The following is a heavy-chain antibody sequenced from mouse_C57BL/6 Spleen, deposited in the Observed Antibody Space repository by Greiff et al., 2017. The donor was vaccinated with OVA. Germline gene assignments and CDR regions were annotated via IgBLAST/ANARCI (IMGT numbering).Heavy chain of an antibody. V-gene: IGHV1-81*01. J-gene: IGHJ4*01. CDR1: GYTFTSYG. Sequence: LVESGAELARPGASVKLSCKASGYTFTSYGISWVKQRTGQGLEWIGEIYPRSGNTYYNEKFKGKATLTADKSSSTAYMELRSLTSEDSAVYFCARYYYGSSEYAMDYWGQGTSVTVSS. CDR3: ARYYYGSSEYAMDY. D-gene: IGHD1-1*01. CDR2: IYPRSGNT.